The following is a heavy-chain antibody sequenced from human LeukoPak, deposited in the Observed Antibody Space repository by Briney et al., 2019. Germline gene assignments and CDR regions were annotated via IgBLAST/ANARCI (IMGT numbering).Heavy chain of an antibody. V-gene: IGHV3-38-3*01. J-gene: IGHJ4*02. Sequence: GGSLRLSCAASGFTVSSNEMSWVRQAPGKGLEWVSSISGGSTYYADSVKGRFTISRDNSKNTLYLQMNSLRAEDTAVYYCAKVAVVDYWGQGTLVTVSS. CDR3: AKVAVVDY. CDR1: GFTVSSNE. D-gene: IGHD2-2*01. CDR2: ISGGST.